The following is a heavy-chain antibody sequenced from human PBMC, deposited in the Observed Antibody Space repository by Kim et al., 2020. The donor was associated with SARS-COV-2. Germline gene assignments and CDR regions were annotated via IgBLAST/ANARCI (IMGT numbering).Heavy chain of an antibody. CDR3: ARDAYYYDSSGYYGTYYFGY. J-gene: IGHJ4*02. Sequence: GGSLRLSCAASGFTFSSYWMSWVRQAPGKGLEWVANIKQDGSEKYYVDSVKGRFTISRDNAKNSLYLQMNSLRAEDTAVYYCARDAYYYDSSGYYGTYYFGYWGQGTPVTVSS. V-gene: IGHV3-7*01. CDR1: GFTFSSYW. CDR2: IKQDGSEK. D-gene: IGHD3-22*01.